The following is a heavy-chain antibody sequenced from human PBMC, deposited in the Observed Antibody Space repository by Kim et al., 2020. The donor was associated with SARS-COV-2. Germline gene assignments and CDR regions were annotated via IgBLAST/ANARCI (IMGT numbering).Heavy chain of an antibody. CDR1: GFTFSSYG. D-gene: IGHD2-21*02. Sequence: GGSLRLSCAASGFTFSSYGMHWVRQAPGKGLEWVAVISYAGSNKYYADSVKGRFTISRDNAKKTLYLQMNSQRAEDTAVYFCARGLSVVTQVGYWGQGTLVPVSS. CDR3: ARGLSVVTQVGY. CDR2: ISYAGSNK. V-gene: IGHV3-33*05. J-gene: IGHJ4*02.